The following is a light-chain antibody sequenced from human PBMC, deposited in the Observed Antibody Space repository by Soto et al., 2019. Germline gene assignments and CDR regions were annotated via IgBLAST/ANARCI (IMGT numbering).Light chain of an antibody. Sequence: EIVMTQSPATLSVSPGERATLSCRASQSVSSNLAWYQQKPGQAPRLLIYGASTRATVIPARFSGSGSGTEFTLTISSLQSEDFAVYYCQQYNNWPLTFGQGTRWIS. J-gene: IGKJ1*01. V-gene: IGKV3-15*01. CDR2: GAS. CDR3: QQYNNWPLT. CDR1: QSVSSN.